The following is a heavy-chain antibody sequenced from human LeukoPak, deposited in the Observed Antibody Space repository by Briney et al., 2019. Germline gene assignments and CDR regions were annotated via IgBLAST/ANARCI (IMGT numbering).Heavy chain of an antibody. D-gene: IGHD6-13*01. CDR3: ARPYSSSWDDAFDI. CDR2: IYPGDSDI. CDR1: GYSITRYW. J-gene: IGHJ3*02. Sequence: GGSLKTSWKGSGYSITRYWNGWVRPLPGKGLEWMGIIYPGDSDIRYSQSYQGQVTISADKSISTAYLQWSSLKASDTAMYYCARPYSSSWDDAFDIWGQGTMVTVSS. V-gene: IGHV5-51*01.